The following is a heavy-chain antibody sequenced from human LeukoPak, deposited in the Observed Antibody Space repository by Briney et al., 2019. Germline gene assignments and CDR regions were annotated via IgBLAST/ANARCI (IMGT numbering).Heavy chain of an antibody. J-gene: IGHJ4*02. V-gene: IGHV4-59*01. CDR1: GGSISSYY. CDR3: AASIAAAVYFDY. D-gene: IGHD6-13*01. Sequence: SETLSLTCTVSGGSISSYYWSWIRQPPGKGLEWIGYIYYSGSTNYNPSLKSRVTISVDTSKNQFSLKLSSVTAADTAVYYCAASIAAAVYFDYWGQRTLVTVSS. CDR2: IYYSGST.